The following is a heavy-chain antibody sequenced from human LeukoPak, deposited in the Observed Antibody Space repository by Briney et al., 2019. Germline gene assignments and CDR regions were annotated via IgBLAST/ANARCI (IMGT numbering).Heavy chain of an antibody. V-gene: IGHV3-49*03. CDR3: TRYSGRIDY. CDR1: GFTFCTYA. CDR2: IRSKTFGGTT. D-gene: IGHD5-18*01. J-gene: IGHJ4*02. Sequence: PGRSLRLSCTSSGFTFCTYAVSWFRQAPGKGLEWVAFIRSKTFGGTTEYAASVKGRFTISRDDSKSIAYLQMNSLKTEDTAVYYCTRYSGRIDYWGQGTLVSVSS.